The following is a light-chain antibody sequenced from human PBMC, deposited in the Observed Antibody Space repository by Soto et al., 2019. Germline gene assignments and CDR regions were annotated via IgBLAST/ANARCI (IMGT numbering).Light chain of an antibody. V-gene: IGLV1-44*01. J-gene: IGLJ1*01. Sequence: QSVLTQPPSASGTPGQRVTISCSGSSSNIESNTVTWYQQLPGTAPKLVIYSNYDRPSGVPDRFSCSTSGTSASLVIRGLQSEDEADYYCAAWDDSLNGYVFGGGTKVTVL. CDR2: SNY. CDR3: AAWDDSLNGYV. CDR1: SSNIESNT.